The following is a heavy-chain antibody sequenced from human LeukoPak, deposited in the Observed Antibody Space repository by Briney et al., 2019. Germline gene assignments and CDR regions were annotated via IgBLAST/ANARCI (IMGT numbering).Heavy chain of an antibody. V-gene: IGHV3-30*02. Sequence: GGSLRLSCAASGFTFTSYGIHWVRQAPGKGLEWVAFIRYDGSKKYYADSVKGRFTISRDNSKNTLYLQMNSLRAEDTAVYYCAKDGRITMVRGADYWGQGTLVTVSS. D-gene: IGHD3-10*01. J-gene: IGHJ4*02. CDR2: IRYDGSKK. CDR1: GFTFTSYG. CDR3: AKDGRITMVRGADY.